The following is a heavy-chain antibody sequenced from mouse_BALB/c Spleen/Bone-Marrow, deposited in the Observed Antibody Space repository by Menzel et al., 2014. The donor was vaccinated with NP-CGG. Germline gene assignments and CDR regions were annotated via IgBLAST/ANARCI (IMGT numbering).Heavy chain of an antibody. J-gene: IGHJ3*01. V-gene: IGHV14-1*02. D-gene: IGHD2-1*01. CDR3: AGGNYRSAY. Sequence: EVKLMESGAELVRPGALVKLSCKASGFNIKDYYMHWVKQRPEQGLEWIGWIDPENGNTIYDPKFQGKASITADTSSNTAYLQLSSLTSEDTAVYYCAGGNYRSAYWGQGTLVTVSA. CDR2: IDPENGNT. CDR1: GFNIKDYY.